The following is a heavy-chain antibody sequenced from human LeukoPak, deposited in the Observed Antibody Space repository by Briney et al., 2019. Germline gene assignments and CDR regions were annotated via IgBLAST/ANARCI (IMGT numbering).Heavy chain of an antibody. J-gene: IGHJ5*02. D-gene: IGHD3-3*01. CDR3: ARLTPSYDFWSGYMYNWFDP. Sequence: ASVKVPCKASGYTFTSYGISWVRQAPGQGLEWMGWISAYNGNTNYAQKLQGRVTMTTDTSTSTAYMELRSLRSDDTAVYYCARLTPSYDFWSGYMYNWFDPWGQGTLVTVSS. V-gene: IGHV1-18*01. CDR2: ISAYNGNT. CDR1: GYTFTSYG.